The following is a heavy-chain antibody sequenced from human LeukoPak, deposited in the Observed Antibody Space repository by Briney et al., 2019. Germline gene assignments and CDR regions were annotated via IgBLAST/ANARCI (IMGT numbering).Heavy chain of an antibody. CDR3: ARAQYCSGGSCYGDY. Sequence: GGSLRLSCAASGFTVSSNYMSWVRQAPGKGLEWGSVIYSGGSTYYADSVKGRFTISRDNSKNTLYLQMNSLRAEDTAVYYCARAQYCSGGSCYGDYWGQGTLVTVSS. V-gene: IGHV3-53*01. J-gene: IGHJ4*02. CDR1: GFTVSSNY. D-gene: IGHD2-15*01. CDR2: IYSGGST.